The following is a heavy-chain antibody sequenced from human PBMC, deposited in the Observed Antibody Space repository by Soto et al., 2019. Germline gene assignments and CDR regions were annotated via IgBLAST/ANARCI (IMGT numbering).Heavy chain of an antibody. CDR3: ARDTIAAATNDAFDI. Sequence: SVKVSRKDSGYTFTGYYMHWVGQAPGRGREGVGWINPNSGGTNYAQKLQGRVIQTRHTSISTAYMELSRLRSDDTAVYYCARDTIAAATNDAFDIWGQGTMVTV. CDR1: GYTFTGYY. J-gene: IGHJ3*02. V-gene: IGHV1-2*02. D-gene: IGHD6-13*01. CDR2: INPNSGGT.